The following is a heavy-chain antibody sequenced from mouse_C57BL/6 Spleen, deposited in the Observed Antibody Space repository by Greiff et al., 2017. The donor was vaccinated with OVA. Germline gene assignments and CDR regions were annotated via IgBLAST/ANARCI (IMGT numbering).Heavy chain of an antibody. V-gene: IGHV5-9-1*02. CDR2: ISSGGDYI. J-gene: IGHJ3*01. CDR1: GFTFSSYA. CDR3: TSTYGTAFAY. Sequence: EVKLMESGEGLVKPGGSLKLSCAASGFTFSSYAMSWVRQTPEKRLEWVAYISSGGDYIYYADTVKGRFTISRDNARNTLYLQMSSLNSEDTAMYYCTSTYGTAFAYWGQGTLVTVSA. D-gene: IGHD2-1*01.